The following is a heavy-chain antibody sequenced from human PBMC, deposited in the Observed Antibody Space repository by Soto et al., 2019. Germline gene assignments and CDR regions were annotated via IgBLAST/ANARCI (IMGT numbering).Heavy chain of an antibody. CDR3: ARGLAALPVFAFDI. CDR1: GFSLSTSGVG. CDR2: IYWSGDE. Sequence: SGPTLVNPTQTLTLTCSFSGFSLSTSGVGVGWIRQPPGKALEWLAHIYWSGDEHYRPSLKSRLSITKDTAKNQVVLTMTNMDPVGTATYYCARGLAALPVFAFDIWGQGTMVTVSS. J-gene: IGHJ3*02. V-gene: IGHV2-5*01. D-gene: IGHD6-6*01.